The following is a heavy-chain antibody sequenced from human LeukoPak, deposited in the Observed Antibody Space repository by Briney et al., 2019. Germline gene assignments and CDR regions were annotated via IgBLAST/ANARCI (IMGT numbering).Heavy chain of an antibody. CDR2: IYYSGST. V-gene: IGHV4-59*01. CDR1: GGSISSYY. CDR3: ARFTPQGYGWGGYNRFDP. J-gene: IGHJ5*02. D-gene: IGHD3-16*01. Sequence: PSETLSLTCTVSGGSISSYYWNWIRQPPGKGLEWIGYIYYSGSTNYNPSLKSRVTISLDTSKNQFSLNLTSVTAADTAVYYCARFTPQGYGWGGYNRFDPWGQGTLVTVSS.